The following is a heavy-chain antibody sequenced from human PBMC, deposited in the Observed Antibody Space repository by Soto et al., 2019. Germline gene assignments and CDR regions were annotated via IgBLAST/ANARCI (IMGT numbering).Heavy chain of an antibody. CDR3: ARGGHVLRFLEWLLWFDY. J-gene: IGHJ4*02. D-gene: IGHD3-3*01. Sequence: LSLTCTVSGGSISSYYWSWIRQPPGKGLEWIGYIYYSGSTNYNPSLKSRVTISVDTSKNQFSLKLSSVTAADTAVYYCARGGHVLRFLEWLLWFDYWGQGTLVTVSS. V-gene: IGHV4-59*01. CDR2: IYYSGST. CDR1: GGSISSYY.